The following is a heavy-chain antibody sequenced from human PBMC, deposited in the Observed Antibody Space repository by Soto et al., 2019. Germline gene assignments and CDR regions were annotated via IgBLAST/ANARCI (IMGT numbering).Heavy chain of an antibody. CDR2: INHSGST. V-gene: IGHV4-34*01. CDR3: ARVGPWVPYYYDSSPYTFENWFDP. J-gene: IGHJ5*02. CDR1: GGSFSGYY. D-gene: IGHD3-22*01. Sequence: KTSETLSLTCAVYGGSFSGYYWSWIRQPPGKGLEWIGEINHSGSTNYNPSLKSRVTISVDTSKNQFSLILNSVTAADTAVYYCARVGPWVPYYYDSSPYTFENWFDPWGEGTLVTVSS.